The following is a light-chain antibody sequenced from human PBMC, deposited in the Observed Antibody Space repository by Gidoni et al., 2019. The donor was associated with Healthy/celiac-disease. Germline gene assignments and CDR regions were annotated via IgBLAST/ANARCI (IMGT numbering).Light chain of an antibody. J-gene: IGLJ2*01. CDR2: EGS. Sequence: QSALTQPAPVSGSPGQSITISCTGTSSDVGSYNLVSWYQQHPGKAPKLMIDEGSKRPSGVSNRFSGSKSGNAASRTITGRQAEDEADYYCCSYAGSSTVVFGGGTKLTVL. V-gene: IGLV2-23*01. CDR1: SSDVGSYNL. CDR3: CSYAGSSTVV.